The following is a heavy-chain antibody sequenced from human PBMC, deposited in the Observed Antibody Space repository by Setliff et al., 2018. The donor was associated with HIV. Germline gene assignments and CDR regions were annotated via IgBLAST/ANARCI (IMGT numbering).Heavy chain of an antibody. J-gene: IGHJ4*02. Sequence: WIRRPPGKGLEWVAFIRYDGSNKYYADSVKGRFTISRDNSKNTLNLQMNSLRTEDTAVYYCASDISPDDGYNRLHYFDYWGQGTLVTVSS. CDR3: ASDISPDDGYNRLHYFDY. V-gene: IGHV3-30*02. CDR2: IRYDGSNK. D-gene: IGHD5-12*01.